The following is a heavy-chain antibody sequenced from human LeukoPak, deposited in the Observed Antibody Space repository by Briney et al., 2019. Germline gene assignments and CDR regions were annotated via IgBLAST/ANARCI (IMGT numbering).Heavy chain of an antibody. J-gene: IGHJ4*02. D-gene: IGHD1-14*01. CDR3: ARVPPSAHQVFSSDY. CDR1: GYTFTNYG. V-gene: IGHV1-18*04. Sequence: ASVMVSCKASGYTFTNYGISWVRQAPGQGLEWMPWISANNGETRYAQNFQGRVTMTTDTSTTTAYMELRSLRSDDTAVYYCARVPPSAHQVFSSDYWGQGTQVTVSS. CDR2: ISANNGET.